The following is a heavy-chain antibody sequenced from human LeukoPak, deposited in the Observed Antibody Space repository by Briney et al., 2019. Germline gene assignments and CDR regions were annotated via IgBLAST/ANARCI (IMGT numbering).Heavy chain of an antibody. V-gene: IGHV4-34*01. D-gene: IGHD4-17*01. Sequence: PSETLSLTCAVYGGSFSGYYWSWIRQPPGKGLEWIGEINHSGSTNYNPSLKSRVTISVDTSKNQFSLKLSSVTAANTAVYYCARRTVTTFNYYYYMDVWGKGTTVTIPS. CDR2: INHSGST. CDR3: ARRTVTTFNYYYYMDV. CDR1: GGSFSGYY. J-gene: IGHJ6*03.